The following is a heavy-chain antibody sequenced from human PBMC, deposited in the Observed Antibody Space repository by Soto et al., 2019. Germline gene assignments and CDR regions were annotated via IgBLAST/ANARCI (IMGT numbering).Heavy chain of an antibody. J-gene: IGHJ5*02. V-gene: IGHV3-48*01. Sequence: PGGSLRLSCAASGFTFSSYSMNWVRQAPGKGLEWVSYISSSSSTIYYADSVKGRFTISRDNSKNTLYLQMNSLRAEDTAVYYCAKDSCSGGSCLGPWNNWFDPWGQGTLVTVSS. CDR2: ISSSSSTI. CDR1: GFTFSSYS. D-gene: IGHD2-15*01. CDR3: AKDSCSGGSCLGPWNNWFDP.